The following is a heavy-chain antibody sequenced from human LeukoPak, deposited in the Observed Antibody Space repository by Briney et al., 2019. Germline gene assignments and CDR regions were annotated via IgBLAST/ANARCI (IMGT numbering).Heavy chain of an antibody. CDR2: INHSGST. Sequence: SETLSLTCAVYGGSFSGYYWSWIRQPPGKGLEWIGEINHSGSTNYNPSLKSRVTISVDTSKNQFSLKLSSVTAADTAVYYCARPGYCSSTTWCWFDPWGQGTLVTVSS. J-gene: IGHJ5*02. D-gene: IGHD2-2*01. V-gene: IGHV4-34*01. CDR3: ARPGYCSSTTWCWFDP. CDR1: GGSFSGYY.